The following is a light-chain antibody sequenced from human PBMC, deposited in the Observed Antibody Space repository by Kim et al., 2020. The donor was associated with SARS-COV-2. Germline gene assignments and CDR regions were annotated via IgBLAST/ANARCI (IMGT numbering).Light chain of an antibody. CDR2: GKN. J-gene: IGLJ1*01. V-gene: IGLV3-19*01. CDR3: NSRDSSGNPLYV. CDR1: SLRSYY. Sequence: GTTVRITCQGDSLRSYYASWYQQKPGQAPVLVIYGKNNRPSGIPDRFSGSSSGNTASLTITGAQAEDEADYYCNSRDSSGNPLYVFGTGTKVTVL.